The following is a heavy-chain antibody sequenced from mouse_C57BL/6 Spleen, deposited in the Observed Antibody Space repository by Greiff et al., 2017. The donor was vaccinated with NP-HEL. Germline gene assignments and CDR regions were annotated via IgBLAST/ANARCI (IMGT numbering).Heavy chain of an antibody. CDR1: GFTFSSYA. J-gene: IGHJ4*01. V-gene: IGHV5-9-1*02. Sequence: EVKLMESGEGLVKPGGSLKLSCAASGFTFSSYAMSWVRQTPEKRLEWVAYISSGGDYIYYADTVKGRFTISRDNARNTLYLQMSSLKSEDTAMYYCTRDHSSGSYYYAMDYWGQGTSVTVSS. CDR3: TRDHSSGSYYYAMDY. CDR2: ISSGGDYI. D-gene: IGHD3-2*02.